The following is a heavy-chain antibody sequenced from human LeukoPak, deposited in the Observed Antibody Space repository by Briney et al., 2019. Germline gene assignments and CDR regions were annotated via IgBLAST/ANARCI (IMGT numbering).Heavy chain of an antibody. Sequence: ASVKVSCKASGGTFSSYAISWVRQAPGQGLEWMGGIIPIFGTANYAQKFQGRVTITADESTSTAYMELSSLRSEDTVVYYCARENLAAAGTRPIDYWGQGTLVTVSS. J-gene: IGHJ4*02. D-gene: IGHD6-13*01. CDR3: ARENLAAAGTRPIDY. V-gene: IGHV1-69*13. CDR2: IIPIFGTA. CDR1: GGTFSSYA.